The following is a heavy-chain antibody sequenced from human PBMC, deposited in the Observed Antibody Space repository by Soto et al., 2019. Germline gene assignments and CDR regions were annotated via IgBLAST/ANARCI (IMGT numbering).Heavy chain of an antibody. V-gene: IGHV4-59*08. J-gene: IGHJ2*01. D-gene: IGHD6-13*01. CDR1: GGSISSYY. CDR2: IYYSGST. CDR3: ARQGEQQLPEYWYFDL. Sequence: QVQLQESGPGLVKPSETLSLTCTVSGGSISSYYWSWIRQPPGKGLEWIRYIYYSGSTNYNPSLKSRITISVDTSKNQYSLKLSSVTAADTAVYYCARQGEQQLPEYWYFDLWGRGTLVTVSS.